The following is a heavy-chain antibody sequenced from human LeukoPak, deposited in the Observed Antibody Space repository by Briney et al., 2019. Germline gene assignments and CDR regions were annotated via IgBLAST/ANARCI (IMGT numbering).Heavy chain of an antibody. CDR2: INHSGST. J-gene: IGHJ4*02. D-gene: IGHD6-19*01. Sequence: SETLSLTCAVSGGSFSGYYWSWIRQPPGKGLEWIGEINHSGSTNYNPSLKSRVTISVDTSKNQFSLKLSSVTAADTAVYYCARGEGGAVAGPFDYWGQGTLVTVSS. CDR1: GGSFSGYY. V-gene: IGHV4-34*01. CDR3: ARGEGGAVAGPFDY.